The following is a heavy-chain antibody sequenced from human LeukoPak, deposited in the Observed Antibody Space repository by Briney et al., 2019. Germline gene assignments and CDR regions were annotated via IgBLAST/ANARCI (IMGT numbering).Heavy chain of an antibody. CDR2: ITYSGTT. Sequence: NPSETLSLTCTVSGGSISSYYWSWIRQPPGKGLEWIGSITYSGTTYYNPSLRSRVTISVDTSKNHFSLKLSSVTAADTAVYYCARNPYYYTSGSYYNSAFDIWGQGTMVTVSS. D-gene: IGHD3-10*01. CDR1: GGSISSYY. CDR3: ARNPYYYTSGSYYNSAFDI. V-gene: IGHV4-59*05. J-gene: IGHJ3*02.